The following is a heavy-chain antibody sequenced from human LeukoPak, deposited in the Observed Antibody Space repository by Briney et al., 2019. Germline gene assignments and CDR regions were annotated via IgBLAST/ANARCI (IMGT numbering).Heavy chain of an antibody. J-gene: IGHJ4*02. Sequence: PGGSLRLSCAASGFTFSSYAMHWVRQAPGKGLEWVAVISYDGSNKYYADSVKGRFTISRDNSKNTLYLQMNSLRAEDTAVYYCARDLDGGNVGYFDYWGQGTLVTVSS. D-gene: IGHD4-23*01. V-gene: IGHV3-30-3*01. CDR1: GFTFSSYA. CDR3: ARDLDGGNVGYFDY. CDR2: ISYDGSNK.